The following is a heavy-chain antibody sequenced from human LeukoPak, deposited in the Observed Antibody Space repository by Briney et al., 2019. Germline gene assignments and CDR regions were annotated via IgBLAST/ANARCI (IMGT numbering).Heavy chain of an antibody. CDR3: ARVLGSSTGGHAFDI. J-gene: IGHJ3*02. V-gene: IGHV4-38-2*02. CDR2: IYHSGST. Sequence: PSETLSLTCTVSGYSISSGYYWGWIRQPPGKGLEWIGSIYHSGSTYYNPSLKSRVTISVDTSKNQFSLKLSSVTAADTAVYYCARVLGSSTGGHAFDIWGQGTMVTASS. CDR1: GYSISSGYY. D-gene: IGHD1-26*01.